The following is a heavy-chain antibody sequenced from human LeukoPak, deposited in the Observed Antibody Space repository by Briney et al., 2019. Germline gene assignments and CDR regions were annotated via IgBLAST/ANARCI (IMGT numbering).Heavy chain of an antibody. J-gene: IGHJ4*02. CDR3: AGDGPRYCSGGICYSDH. CDR2: ICAHNDNT. CDR1: GYTLTKNG. D-gene: IGHD2-15*01. V-gene: IGHV1-18*01. Sequence: ASPKASCKTSGYTLTKNGINWVRQAPGQGLEWMGWICAHNDNTKYAQQLQGRVTMTTETSTNTAYMELRSLTSDDTAVYYCAGDGPRYCSGGICYSDHWGQGTLVTVSS.